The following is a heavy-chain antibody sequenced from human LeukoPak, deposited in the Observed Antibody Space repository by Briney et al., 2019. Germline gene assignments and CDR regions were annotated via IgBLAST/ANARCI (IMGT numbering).Heavy chain of an antibody. CDR1: GFTFSSYG. J-gene: IGHJ4*02. V-gene: IGHV3-30*02. CDR2: IRYDGSNK. CDR3: AKDERNCGGDCYNFDY. D-gene: IGHD2-21*01. Sequence: GGPLRLSCAASGFTFSSYGMHWVRQAPGKGLEWVAFIRYDGSNKYYADSVKGRFTISRDNSKNTLYLQMNSLRAEDTAVYYCAKDERNCGGDCYNFDYWGQGTLVTVSS.